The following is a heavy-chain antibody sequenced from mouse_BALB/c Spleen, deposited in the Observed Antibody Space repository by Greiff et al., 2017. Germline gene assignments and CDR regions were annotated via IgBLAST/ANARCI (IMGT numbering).Heavy chain of an antibody. CDR3: ASHDGYYSFFAY. J-gene: IGHJ3*01. V-gene: IGHV3-6*02. D-gene: IGHD2-3*01. Sequence: ESGPGLVKPSQSLSLTCSVTGYSITSGYYWNWIRQFPGNKLEWMGYISYDGSNNYNPSLKNRISITRDTSKNQFFLKLNSVTTEDTATYYCASHDGYYSFFAYWGQGTLVTVSA. CDR2: ISYDGSN. CDR1: GYSITSGYY.